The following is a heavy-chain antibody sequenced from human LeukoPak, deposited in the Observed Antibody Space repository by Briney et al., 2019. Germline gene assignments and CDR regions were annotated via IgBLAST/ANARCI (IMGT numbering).Heavy chain of an antibody. J-gene: IGHJ4*02. CDR3: ARHARTGFYFYFGY. Sequence: SETLSLTCTVYGGSINGYYWSWIRQPPGKGLEWIGYVYYSGTTKYNPSLESRVTISVDTSKNQFSLNLSSVTAADTAMYYCARHARTGFYFYFGYWGQGTLVTVSS. D-gene: IGHD3/OR15-3a*01. CDR2: VYYSGTT. CDR1: GGSINGYY. V-gene: IGHV4-59*08.